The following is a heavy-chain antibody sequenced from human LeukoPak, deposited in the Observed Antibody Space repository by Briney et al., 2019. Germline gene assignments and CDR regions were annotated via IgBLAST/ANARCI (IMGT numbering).Heavy chain of an antibody. Sequence: PGGSLRLSCAAPGFTFSSYVMSWVRQAPGKGLEWVSVIYSGGSTYYADSVKGRFTISRDNAKNSVFLQMNSLRAEDTAVYYCAAVIDYWGQGTLVTVSS. CDR2: IYSGGST. CDR3: AAVIDY. CDR1: GFTFSSYV. V-gene: IGHV3-23*03. J-gene: IGHJ4*02.